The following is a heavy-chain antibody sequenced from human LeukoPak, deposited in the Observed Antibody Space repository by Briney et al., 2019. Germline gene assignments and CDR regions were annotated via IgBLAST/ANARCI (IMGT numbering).Heavy chain of an antibody. V-gene: IGHV3-21*01. CDR2: ISSSSSYI. CDR1: GFTFSSYW. J-gene: IGHJ3*02. Sequence: GGSLRLSCAASGFTFSSYWMSWVRQAPGKGLEWVSSISSSSSYIYYADSVKGRFTISRDNAKNSLYLQMNSLRAEDTAVYYCASGRLDAFDIWGQGTMVTVSS. CDR3: ASGRLDAFDI.